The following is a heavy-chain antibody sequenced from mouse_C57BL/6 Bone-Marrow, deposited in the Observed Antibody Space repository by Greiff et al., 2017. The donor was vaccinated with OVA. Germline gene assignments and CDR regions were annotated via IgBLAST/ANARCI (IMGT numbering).Heavy chain of an antibody. D-gene: IGHD1-1*01. CDR1: GYTFTGYW. V-gene: IGHV1-9*01. CDR3: AISAVYYYGSSYTWFAY. CDR2: ILPGSGST. J-gene: IGHJ3*01. Sequence: QVQLQQSGAELMKPGASVKLSCKATGYTFTGYWIEWVKQRPGHGLEWIGEILPGSGSTNYNEKFKGKATFTADTSSNTAYMQLSSLTTEDSAIYYCAISAVYYYGSSYTWFAYWGQGTLVTVSA.